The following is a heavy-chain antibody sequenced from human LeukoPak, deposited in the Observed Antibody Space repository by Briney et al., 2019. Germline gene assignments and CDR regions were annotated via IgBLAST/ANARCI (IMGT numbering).Heavy chain of an antibody. V-gene: IGHV4-30-4*01. CDR1: GGSISSGDYY. CDR2: IYYSGST. Sequence: PSETLSLTCTVSGGSISSGDYYWSWIRQPPGKGLEWIGYIYYSGSTYYNPSLKSRVTISVDTSKNQFSLKLSSVTAADTAVYYCATYYDFWSGYYFDYWGQGTLVTVSS. CDR3: ATYYDFWSGYYFDY. J-gene: IGHJ4*02. D-gene: IGHD3-3*01.